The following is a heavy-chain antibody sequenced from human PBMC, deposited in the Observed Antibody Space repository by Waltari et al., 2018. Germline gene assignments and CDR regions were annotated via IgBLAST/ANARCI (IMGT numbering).Heavy chain of an antibody. J-gene: IGHJ4*02. D-gene: IGHD6-19*01. CDR1: EFTFSSYA. CDR2: SSGSGGNT. V-gene: IGHV3-23*01. Sequence: EVQLLESGGGLVQPGGSLRLSCAASEFTFSSYAMNWVRQAPGKGLEGVSTSSGSGGNTYYAESVKGRFTISRDNSKNTLYLQMNSLRAEDTAVYYCAKDPAGTYYFEYWGQGTLVTVSS. CDR3: AKDPAGTYYFEY.